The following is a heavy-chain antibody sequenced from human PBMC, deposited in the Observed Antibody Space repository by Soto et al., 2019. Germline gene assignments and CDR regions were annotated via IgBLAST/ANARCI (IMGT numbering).Heavy chain of an antibody. D-gene: IGHD6-19*01. V-gene: IGHV3-20*04. Sequence: PGGSLRLSCAASGFTFDDYGMSWVRQAPGKGLEWVSGINWNGGSTGYAESVKGRFTISRDNAKNSLYLQMNSLRAEDTALYYCARDTFSSGWYGDAFDIWGQGTMVTVSS. J-gene: IGHJ3*02. CDR2: INWNGGST. CDR3: ARDTFSSGWYGDAFDI. CDR1: GFTFDDYG.